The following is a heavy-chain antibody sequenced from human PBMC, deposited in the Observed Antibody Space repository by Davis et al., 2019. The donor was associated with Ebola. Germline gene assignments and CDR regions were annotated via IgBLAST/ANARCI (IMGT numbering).Heavy chain of an antibody. Sequence: PGGSLRLSCAVSGGSISGSDFYWGWIRQPPGKGLEWIGSIFYSGITYYNPSLKSRVTISVDTSKNNFSLKLSSVTATDTVIYYCVSGSLEAFDYWGQGTLVTVSS. CDR1: GGSISGSDFY. V-gene: IGHV4-39*02. D-gene: IGHD1-26*01. J-gene: IGHJ4*02. CDR3: VSGSLEAFDY. CDR2: IFYSGIT.